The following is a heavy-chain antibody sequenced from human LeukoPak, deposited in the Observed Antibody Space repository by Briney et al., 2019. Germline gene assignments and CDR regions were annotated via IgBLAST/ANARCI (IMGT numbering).Heavy chain of an antibody. CDR2: ISSSSSYI. CDR3: ARDTLGEGEDANYAVYYFDY. CDR1: GFTFSSYS. Sequence: GGSLRLSCAASGFTFSSYSMNWVRQAPGKGLEWVSSISSSSSYIYYADSVKGRFTISRDNAKNSLYLQMNSLRADDTAFYYCARDTLGEGEDANYAVYYFDYWGQGTVVTVSS. V-gene: IGHV3-21*01. D-gene: IGHD4/OR15-4a*01. J-gene: IGHJ4*02.